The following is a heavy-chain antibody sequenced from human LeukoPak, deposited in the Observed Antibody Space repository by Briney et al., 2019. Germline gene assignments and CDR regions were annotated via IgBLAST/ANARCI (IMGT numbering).Heavy chain of an antibody. J-gene: IGHJ4*02. CDR1: GFTFSRYS. Sequence: GGSLSLSCAASGFTFSRYSMNWVRQAPGKGLEWVSSITSDSSYIFYADSVKGRFTVSRDNAKNSLSLLMNSLRAEDTALYYCARDLGGDGYNPLAYWGQGTLVTVSS. V-gene: IGHV3-21*01. D-gene: IGHD5-24*01. CDR3: ARDLGGDGYNPLAY. CDR2: ITSDSSYI.